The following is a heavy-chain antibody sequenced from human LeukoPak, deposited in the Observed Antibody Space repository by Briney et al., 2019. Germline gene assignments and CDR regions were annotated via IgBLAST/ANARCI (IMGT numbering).Heavy chain of an antibody. CDR1: GFTFDDYA. D-gene: IGHD2-2*02. V-gene: IGHV3-9*01. CDR2: ISWNSGSI. Sequence: GRSLRLSCAASGFTFDDYAMHWVRQAPGKGLEWVSGISWNSGSIGYADSVKGRFTISRDNAKNSLYLRMNSLRAEDTALYYCAEDIIPYCSSTSCYTGFDYWGQGTLVTVSS. CDR3: AEDIIPYCSSTSCYTGFDY. J-gene: IGHJ4*02.